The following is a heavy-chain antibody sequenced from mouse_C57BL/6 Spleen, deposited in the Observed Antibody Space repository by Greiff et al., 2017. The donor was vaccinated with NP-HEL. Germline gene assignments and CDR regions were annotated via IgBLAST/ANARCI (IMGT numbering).Heavy chain of an antibody. V-gene: IGHV1-22*01. J-gene: IGHJ1*03. Sequence: EVQLQQSGPDLVKPGASVKMSCKASGYTFTDYNMHWVKQSHGKSLEWIGYINPNNGGTSYNQKFKGKATLTVNKSSSTAYMELRSLTSEDSAVYYCARSGGLRYFDVWGTGTTVTVSS. CDR1: GYTFTDYN. CDR3: ARSGGLRYFDV. D-gene: IGHD3-1*01. CDR2: INPNNGGT.